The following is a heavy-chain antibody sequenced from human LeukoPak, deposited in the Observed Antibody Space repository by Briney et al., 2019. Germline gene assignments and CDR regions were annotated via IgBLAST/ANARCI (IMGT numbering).Heavy chain of an antibody. CDR2: IQYDGSNK. D-gene: IGHD5-12*01. V-gene: IGHV3-30*02. CDR1: GFTFSSYA. J-gene: IGHJ6*03. CDR3: AKGGGYEAQYYYYYLDV. Sequence: GGSLRLSCAASGFTFSSYAMSWVRQAPGKGLEWVAFIQYDGSNKYYADSVKGRFTISRDNSKNTLYLQMKSLRAEDTAVYYCAKGGGYEAQYYYYYLDVWGKGTTVTISS.